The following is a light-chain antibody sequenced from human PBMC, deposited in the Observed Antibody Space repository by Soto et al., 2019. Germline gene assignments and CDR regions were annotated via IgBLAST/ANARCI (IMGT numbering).Light chain of an antibody. CDR1: QSVSSN. J-gene: IGKJ1*01. V-gene: IGKV3D-15*01. CDR2: DAT. CDR3: QQYNNWPRT. Sequence: EIVMTQSPATLSVSPGERATLSCRASQSVSSNLAWYQQKPGQAPRLLMYDATKRATGIPARFSGSGSGTEFTLTISNLQSEDFAVYYCQQYNNWPRTFGQGTKVDTK.